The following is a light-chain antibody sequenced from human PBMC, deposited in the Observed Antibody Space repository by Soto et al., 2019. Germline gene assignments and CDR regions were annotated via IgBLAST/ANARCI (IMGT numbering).Light chain of an antibody. CDR3: SSYAGRNNLV. CDR2: EVS. Sequence: QSVLTQPPSASGSPGQSVTISCTGTSSDVGGYNYVSWYQQHPGKAPKLMIYEVSKRPSGVPDRFSGSKSGNTASLTVSGIEAEDGADYYCSSYAGRNNLVFGGGTK. CDR1: SSDVGGYNY. V-gene: IGLV2-8*01. J-gene: IGLJ2*01.